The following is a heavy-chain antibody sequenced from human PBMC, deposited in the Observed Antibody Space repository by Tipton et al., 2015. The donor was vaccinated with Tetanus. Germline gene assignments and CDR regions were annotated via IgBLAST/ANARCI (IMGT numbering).Heavy chain of an antibody. CDR2: VYSSGST. CDR1: GGSINPYY. CDR3: ARDHRLSASYAGWFDP. D-gene: IGHD1-26*01. Sequence: TLSLTCTVSGGSINPYYWSWIRQPPGKGLEWIGNVYSSGSTYYNPSLKGRVTISVGTSTTQFSLRLNSVTAADTAIYYCARDHRLSASYAGWFDPWGQGTLVTVSS. V-gene: IGHV4-59*01. J-gene: IGHJ5*02.